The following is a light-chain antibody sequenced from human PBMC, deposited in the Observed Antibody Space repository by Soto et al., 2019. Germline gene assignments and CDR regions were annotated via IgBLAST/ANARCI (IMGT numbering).Light chain of an antibody. V-gene: IGKV1-39*01. CDR1: QSISSY. CDR2: AAS. J-gene: IGKJ5*01. Sequence: DIQMTQSTSSLSASVGDRGTFPCRPSQSISSYLNWYVQKPGKAPKLLIYAASSLQSGVPSRFSGSGSGTDLTLTISSLQPEDFATYYCQQSYSTLTITFRQGTRLEIK. CDR3: QQSYSTLTIT.